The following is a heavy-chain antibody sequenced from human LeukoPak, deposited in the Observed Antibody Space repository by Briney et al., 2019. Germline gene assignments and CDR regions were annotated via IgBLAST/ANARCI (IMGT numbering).Heavy chain of an antibody. V-gene: IGHV3-23*01. CDR1: GFTFSSYG. Sequence: GGSLRLSCAASGFTFSSYGMSWVRQAPGKGLEWVSAISGSGGSTYYADSVKGRFTISRDNSKNTLYLQMNSLRAEDTAVYYCAKYLGSLPTVDYWGQGTLVTVSS. CDR3: AKYLGSLPTVDY. J-gene: IGHJ4*02. D-gene: IGHD1-26*01. CDR2: ISGSGGST.